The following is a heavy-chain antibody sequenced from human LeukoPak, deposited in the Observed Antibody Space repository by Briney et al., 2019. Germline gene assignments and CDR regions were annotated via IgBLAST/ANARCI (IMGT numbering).Heavy chain of an antibody. CDR1: GYTFTSYD. CDR3: ARAVPADTGSDY. Sequence: ASVKVSCKASGYTFTSYDINWVRQATGQGLEWMGWMNPNSGNTGYAQKFQGRVTMTRNTSISTAYMELSSLRSEDTAVYYCARAVPADTGSDYWGQGTLVTVSS. D-gene: IGHD2-2*01. CDR2: MNPNSGNT. V-gene: IGHV1-8*01. J-gene: IGHJ4*02.